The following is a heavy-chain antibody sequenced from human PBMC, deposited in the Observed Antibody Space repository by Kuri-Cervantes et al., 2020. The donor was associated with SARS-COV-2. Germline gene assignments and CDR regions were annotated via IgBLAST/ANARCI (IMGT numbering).Heavy chain of an antibody. CDR1: CGSFSGYY. D-gene: IGHD2-2*01. V-gene: IGHV4-34*01. J-gene: IGHJ6*02. Sequence: SQTLSLTCAVYCGSFSGYYWSWIRQPPGKGLEWIGEINHSGSTNYNPSLKSRVTISVDTSKNQFSLKLSSVTAADTAVYYCASIVVVPAASGYYYYYGMDVWGQGTTVTVSS. CDR3: ASIVVVPAASGYYYYYGMDV. CDR2: INHSGST.